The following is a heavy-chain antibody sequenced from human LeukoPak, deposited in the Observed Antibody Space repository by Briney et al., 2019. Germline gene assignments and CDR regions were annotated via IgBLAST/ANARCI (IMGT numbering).Heavy chain of an antibody. Sequence: PSETLSLTCTVSGGSISSYYWSWIRQPPGKGLEWIGYIYYSGSTNYNPSLKSRVTISVDTSKSQFSLKLSSVTAADTAVYYCARVLIGNYDFWSGLFDYWGQGTLVTVSS. V-gene: IGHV4-59*01. J-gene: IGHJ4*02. CDR3: ARVLIGNYDFWSGLFDY. CDR2: IYYSGST. D-gene: IGHD3-3*01. CDR1: GGSISSYY.